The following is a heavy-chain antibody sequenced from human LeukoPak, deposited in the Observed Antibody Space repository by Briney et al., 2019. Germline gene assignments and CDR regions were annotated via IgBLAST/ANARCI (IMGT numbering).Heavy chain of an antibody. Sequence: PRGALRVSCAGAGVSFRRFWMSWVRQAPGRGLGWVANIKGDGDGKRYAGSVHDRFPILRDNARRLVFLQIHSLRDEDQGLYYCARDSPPESETTYYDALAMWGQGTMVTVSS. J-gene: IGHJ3*02. CDR3: ARDSPPESETTYYDALAM. V-gene: IGHV3-7*01. CDR1: GVSFRRFW. CDR2: IKGDGDGK. D-gene: IGHD1-1*01.